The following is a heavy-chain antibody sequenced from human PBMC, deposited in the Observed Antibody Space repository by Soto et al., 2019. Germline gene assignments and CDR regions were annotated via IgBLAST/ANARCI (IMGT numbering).Heavy chain of an antibody. CDR2: ISHDGTDR. D-gene: IGHD6-19*01. V-gene: IGHV3-30*18. CDR3: PKGTAVAYQWFDP. J-gene: IGHJ5*02. Sequence: PGGSLRLSCEASGFTFSSYGMHWVRQAPGKGLEWVAAISHDGTDRYYANSVKGRFTISRDNSKNTLYLQMNSLRSEDTAIYYCPKGTAVAYQWFDPWGQGTLVTVPQ. CDR1: GFTFSSYG.